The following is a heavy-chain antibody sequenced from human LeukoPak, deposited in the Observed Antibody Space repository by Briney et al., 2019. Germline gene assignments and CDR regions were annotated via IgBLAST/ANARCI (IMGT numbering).Heavy chain of an antibody. CDR1: GYTFTSYA. J-gene: IGHJ3*02. Sequence: ASVKVSCKASGYTFTSYAISWVRQAPGQGLEWMGGIIPIFGTANYAQKFQGRVTITTDESTSTAYMELSSLRSEDTAVYYCGSGVAASGAFDIWGQGTMVTVSS. CDR2: IIPIFGTA. CDR3: GSGVAASGAFDI. V-gene: IGHV1-69*05. D-gene: IGHD2-15*01.